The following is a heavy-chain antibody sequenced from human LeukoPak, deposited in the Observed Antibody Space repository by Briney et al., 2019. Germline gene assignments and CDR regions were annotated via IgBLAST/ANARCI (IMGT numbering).Heavy chain of an antibody. D-gene: IGHD6-13*01. J-gene: IGHJ3*02. V-gene: IGHV4-38-2*02. CDR1: GYSISSGDY. CDR3: AREILSVAAAIDAFDI. Sequence: SETLSLTCTVSGYSISSGDYWGWIRQPPGKGPEWIGSIYHSGSTYYNPSLKSRVTISVDTSKNQFSLKLSSVTAADTAVYYCAREILSVAAAIDAFDIWGQGTMVTVSS. CDR2: IYHSGST.